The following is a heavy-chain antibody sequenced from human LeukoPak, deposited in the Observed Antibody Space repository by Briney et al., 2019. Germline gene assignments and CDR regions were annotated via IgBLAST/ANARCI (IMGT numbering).Heavy chain of an antibody. Sequence: SEALSLTYTVSGGSISSSSYYWGWIRQPPGKGLEWIGSICYSGSTYYNPSLKSRVTISVDTSKNQFSLKLSSVTAADTAVYYCARHLLVPRRSKYNWFDPWGQGTLVTVSS. J-gene: IGHJ5*02. CDR1: GGSISSSSYY. CDR2: ICYSGST. V-gene: IGHV4-39*01. CDR3: ARHLLVPRRSKYNWFDP. D-gene: IGHD2-8*01.